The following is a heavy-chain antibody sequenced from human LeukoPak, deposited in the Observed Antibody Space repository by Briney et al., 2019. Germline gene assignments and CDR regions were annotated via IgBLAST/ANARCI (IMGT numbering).Heavy chain of an antibody. CDR3: ARAGSHWHYVY. CDR1: GFTFSDYY. Sequence: GGSLRLSCAASGFTFSDYYMSWVRQSPTKGLEWVANIKQDGSERYYVDSVKGRFTISRDNAKNSLSLQMNNLRVEDTAVYYCARAGSHWHYVYWGQGTVVTVSS. J-gene: IGHJ4*02. D-gene: IGHD3-10*01. CDR2: IKQDGSER. V-gene: IGHV3-7*01.